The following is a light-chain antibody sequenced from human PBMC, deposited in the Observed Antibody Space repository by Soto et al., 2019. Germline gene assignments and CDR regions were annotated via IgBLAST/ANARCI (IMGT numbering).Light chain of an antibody. V-gene: IGLV2-23*02. CDR3: CSYAGSSTQV. CDR2: EVS. J-gene: IGLJ2*01. CDR1: SSDVGSYDL. Sequence: QSALTQPASVSGSPGQSITVSCTGTSSDVGSYDLVSWYQQHPGKAPKLMIYEVSKRPSGVSNRSSGSKSGNTASLTISGLQAEDEGDYYCCSYAGSSTQVFGGGTKLTVL.